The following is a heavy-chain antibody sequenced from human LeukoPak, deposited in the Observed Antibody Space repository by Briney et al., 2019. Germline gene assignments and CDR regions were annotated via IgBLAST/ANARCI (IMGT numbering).Heavy chain of an antibody. CDR1: GFTFDDSG. CDR2: ISGGGEIT. Sequence: PGGSLRLSCAASGFTFDDSGMSWVRQAPGKGLEWVSAISGGGEITQYADSVKGRFTISRDNSKNTLYLQMNSLRAEDTAVYYCARGFYVLRSPRGAFDIWGQGTMVTVSS. J-gene: IGHJ3*02. V-gene: IGHV3-23*01. CDR3: ARGFYVLRSPRGAFDI. D-gene: IGHD3-3*01.